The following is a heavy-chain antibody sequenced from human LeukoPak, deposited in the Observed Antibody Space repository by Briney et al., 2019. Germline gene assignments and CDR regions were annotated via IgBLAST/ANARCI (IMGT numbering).Heavy chain of an antibody. CDR1: GFTFRTYS. Sequence: GGSLRLSCAASGFTFRTYSIIWVRQAPGKGLEWVSHIGGSGSFIYYADSVKGRFTISRDNAKNSVSLQMNSLRAEDTAVYYCARFLATWDRYYMDVWGKGTTVSVSS. D-gene: IGHD1-26*01. CDR2: IGGSGSFI. CDR3: ARFLATWDRYYMDV. J-gene: IGHJ6*03. V-gene: IGHV3-48*01.